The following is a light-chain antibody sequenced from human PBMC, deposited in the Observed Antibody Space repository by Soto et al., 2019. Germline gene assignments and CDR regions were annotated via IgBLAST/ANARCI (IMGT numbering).Light chain of an antibody. CDR1: SSNIGSNY. CDR2: SND. J-gene: IGLJ2*01. CDR3: AAWDDSMSAV. V-gene: IGLV1-47*02. Sequence: QSVLTQPPSASGTPGQRVTISCSGSSSNIGSNYVYWYQQLPGTAPKLLIYSNDQRPSGVPDRFSGSKSGTSASLAISGLRSEDEAAYYCAAWDDSMSAVFGGGTKLIVL.